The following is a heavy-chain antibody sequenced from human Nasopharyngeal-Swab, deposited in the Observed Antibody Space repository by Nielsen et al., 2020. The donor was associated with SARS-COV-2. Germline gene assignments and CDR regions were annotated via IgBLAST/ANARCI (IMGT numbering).Heavy chain of an antibody. D-gene: IGHD5-12*01. CDR1: GGTFSSYA. CDR3: AREESIRGYSGYDPYYMDV. V-gene: IGHV1-69*06. CDR2: IIPIFGTA. Sequence: SVKVSCKASGGTFSSYAISWVRQAPGQGLEWMGGIIPIFGTANYAQKFQGRVTITADKSTSTAYMELSSLRSEDTAVYYCAREESIRGYSGYDPYYMDVWGKGITVTVSS. J-gene: IGHJ6*03.